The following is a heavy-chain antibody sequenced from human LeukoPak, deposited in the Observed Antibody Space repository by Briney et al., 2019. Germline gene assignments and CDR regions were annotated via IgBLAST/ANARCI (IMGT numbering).Heavy chain of an antibody. D-gene: IGHD6-6*01. CDR3: ARVAPSSKSSAFDI. Sequence: ASVKVSCKASGGTFSSYAISWVRQAPGQGLEWMGWITTYNGNTNSAQKLQGRVTMTTDTSTNTAYMELRSLRSDDTAVYYCARVAPSSKSSAFDIWGQGTMVTVSS. CDR1: GGTFSSYA. V-gene: IGHV1-18*01. CDR2: ITTYNGNT. J-gene: IGHJ3*02.